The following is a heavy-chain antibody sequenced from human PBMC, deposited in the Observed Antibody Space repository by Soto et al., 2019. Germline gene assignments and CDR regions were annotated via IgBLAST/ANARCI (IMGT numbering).Heavy chain of an antibody. D-gene: IGHD3-16*02. CDR3: AKELGGYTPDWFDP. V-gene: IGHV3-30*18. CDR2: ISYDGSNK. CDR1: GFTFSSYG. J-gene: IGHJ5*02. Sequence: GGSLRLSCAASGFTFSSYGMHWVRQAPGKGLEWVAVISYDGSNKYYADSVKGRFTISRDNSKNTLYLQMNSLRAEDTAVYYCAKELGGYTPDWFDPWGQGTLVTVSS.